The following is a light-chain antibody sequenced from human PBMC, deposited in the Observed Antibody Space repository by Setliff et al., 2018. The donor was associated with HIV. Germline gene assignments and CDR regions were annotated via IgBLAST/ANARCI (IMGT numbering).Light chain of an antibody. CDR2: DVT. J-gene: IGLJ1*01. V-gene: IGLV2-11*01. CDR3: CSYGGNSVSYV. CDR1: RSDIGTYNY. Sequence: QSALTQPRSVSGSPEQAVTISCTGTRSDIGTYNYVSWYQQHPGKAPKLMIYDVTKRPSGVPDRFSGSKSGKTASLTISGLQAEDEADYYCCSYGGNSVSYVFGTGTKGTVL.